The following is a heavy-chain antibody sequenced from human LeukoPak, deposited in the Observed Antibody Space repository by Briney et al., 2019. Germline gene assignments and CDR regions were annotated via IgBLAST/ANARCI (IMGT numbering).Heavy chain of an antibody. V-gene: IGHV3-23*01. CDR3: AKDRGVLRYSLDY. CDR1: GFALKSYS. J-gene: IGHJ4*02. Sequence: GGSLRLSCAGSGFALKSYSLSWVRQAPGKGLEWVSAISGSGGSTYYADSVKGRFTISRDNSKNTLYLQMNSLRAEDTAVYYCAKDRGVLRYSLDYWGQGTLVTVSS. D-gene: IGHD3-9*01. CDR2: ISGSGGST.